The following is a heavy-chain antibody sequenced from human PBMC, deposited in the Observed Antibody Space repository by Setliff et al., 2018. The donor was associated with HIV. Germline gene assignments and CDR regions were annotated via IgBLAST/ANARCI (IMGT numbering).Heavy chain of an antibody. CDR1: GFTFTNYG. D-gene: IGHD3-22*01. J-gene: IGHJ6*03. Sequence: GGSLRLSCAASGFTFTNYGMSWVRQAPGKGLEWVSLFSGSGGRTFYAGSVRGRFIISRDNSKNTLYLQMNSLRAEDTAVYYCAKNDNYYYYYMDVWGKGTTVTVSS. CDR2: FSGSGGRT. CDR3: AKNDNYYYYYMDV. V-gene: IGHV3-23*01.